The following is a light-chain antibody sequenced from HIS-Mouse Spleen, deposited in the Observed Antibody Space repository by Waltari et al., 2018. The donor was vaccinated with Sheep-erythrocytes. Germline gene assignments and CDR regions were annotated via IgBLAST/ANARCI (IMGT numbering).Light chain of an antibody. CDR3: CSYAGSYNHV. Sequence: QSALTQPPSASGSPGQPVTISCPGTSTDFGGSNYVSCYQQHPGKAPKLMIYDVSKRPSVVPDRFSGSKSGNTASLTISGLQAEDEADYYCCSYAGSYNHVFATGTKVTVL. CDR1: STDFGGSNY. CDR2: DVS. V-gene: IGLV2-11*01. J-gene: IGLJ1*01.